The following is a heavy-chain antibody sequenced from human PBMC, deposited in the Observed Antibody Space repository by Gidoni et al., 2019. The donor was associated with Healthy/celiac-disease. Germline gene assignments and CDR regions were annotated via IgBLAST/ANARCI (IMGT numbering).Heavy chain of an antibody. CDR3: ARELRGQWLVLKNFDY. J-gene: IGHJ4*02. Sequence: HLPLQASCPGLVTPSGTLSLTCTGPGGSISSSRYYWGWISQPTGKGLEWMGSIYYSGSTYYNQSLKSRVTISVDTSKNQFSLKLCSVTAADTAVYYGARELRGQWLVLKNFDYWGQGTLVNVSA. D-gene: IGHD6-19*01. CDR1: GGSISSSRYY. V-gene: IGHV4-39*07. CDR2: IYYSGST.